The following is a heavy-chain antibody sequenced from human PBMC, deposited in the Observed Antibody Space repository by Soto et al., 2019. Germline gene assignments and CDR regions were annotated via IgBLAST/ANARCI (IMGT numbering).Heavy chain of an antibody. V-gene: IGHV3-23*01. D-gene: IGHD6-19*01. Sequence: PGGSLRLSCAASGFTFSSYAMSWVRQAPGKGLERVSAISSSGGSTYYADFVKGRFTISRDNSKNTLYLQMNSLRAEDTAVYYCAKDQIGSGWYFPFPYFDYWGQGTLVTVSS. CDR3: AKDQIGSGWYFPFPYFDY. J-gene: IGHJ4*02. CDR2: ISSSGGST. CDR1: GFTFSSYA.